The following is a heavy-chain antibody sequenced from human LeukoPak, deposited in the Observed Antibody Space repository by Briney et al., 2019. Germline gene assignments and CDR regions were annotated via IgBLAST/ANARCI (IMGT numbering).Heavy chain of an antibody. J-gene: IGHJ3*02. CDR1: GGSISSSSYY. D-gene: IGHD6-6*01. CDR3: ARWSGAARSPAFDI. Sequence: PSETLSLTCTVSGGSISSSSYYWGWIRQPPGKGLEWIGYIYYSGSTNYNPSLKSRVTISVDTSKNQFSLKLSSVTAADTAVYYCARWSGAARSPAFDIWGQGTMVTISS. V-gene: IGHV4-61*05. CDR2: IYYSGST.